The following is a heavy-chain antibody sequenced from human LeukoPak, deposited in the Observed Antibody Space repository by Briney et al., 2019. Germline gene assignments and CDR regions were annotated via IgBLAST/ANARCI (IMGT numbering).Heavy chain of an antibody. CDR2: IYPGDSDT. CDR1: GYSFTSYW. V-gene: IGHV5-51*01. CDR3: ARLDSATYYYYGMDV. Sequence: GESLKISCKGSGYSFTSYWIGWARQMPGKGLEWMGIIYPGDSDTGYSPSFQGQVTISADKSISTAYLQWSSLKASDTAMYYCARLDSATYYYYGMDVWGQGTTVTVSS. J-gene: IGHJ6*02. D-gene: IGHD6-13*01.